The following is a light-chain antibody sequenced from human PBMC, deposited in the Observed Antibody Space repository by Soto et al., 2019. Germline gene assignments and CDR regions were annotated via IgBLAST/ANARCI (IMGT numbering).Light chain of an antibody. CDR1: QSVRSNY. J-gene: IGKJ2*01. CDR3: QHYGSSAYT. Sequence: EFVLTQSPGTLSLSPGERATLSCRASQSVRSNYLAWYQQKPGQSPRLLIYGASNRATGIPDRFSGSGSGTDFTLTIGRLEPEDFAVFYCQHYGSSAYTFGQGTTLEIK. CDR2: GAS. V-gene: IGKV3-20*01.